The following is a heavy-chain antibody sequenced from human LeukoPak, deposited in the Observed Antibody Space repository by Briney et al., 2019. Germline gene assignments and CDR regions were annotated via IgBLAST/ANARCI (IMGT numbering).Heavy chain of an antibody. CDR3: ARDLDGDSFYFDN. CDR2: FSTRGII. D-gene: IGHD7-27*01. Sequence: SETLSLTCTVSGGPISGYYWSWIRQPAGKGLEWIGRFSTRGIINYNPSLKSRVTMSVDTSKNHFSLKLRSVTAADTAVYYCARDLDGDSFYFDNWGQGTLVTVSS. J-gene: IGHJ4*02. CDR1: GGPISGYY. V-gene: IGHV4-4*07.